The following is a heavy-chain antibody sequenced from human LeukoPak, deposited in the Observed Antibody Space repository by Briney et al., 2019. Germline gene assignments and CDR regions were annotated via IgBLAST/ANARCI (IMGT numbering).Heavy chain of an antibody. Sequence: QPGGSLRLSCAASGFTFSSYAMSWVRQAPGKGLEWVSAITGRGASTYYADSVKGRFTISRDNSKNTLYLQMNSLRAEDTAVYYCAKVPPSPGWWYLDLWGRGTLVTVSS. J-gene: IGHJ2*01. CDR2: ITGRGAST. CDR1: GFTFSSYA. CDR3: AKVPPSPGWWYLDL. V-gene: IGHV3-23*01.